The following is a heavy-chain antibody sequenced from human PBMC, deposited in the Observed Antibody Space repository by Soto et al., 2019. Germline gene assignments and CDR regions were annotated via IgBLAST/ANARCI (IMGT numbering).Heavy chain of an antibody. CDR3: ARGRYGDY. Sequence: QVHLVQSGAEVKKPGASAKVSCKGSGYTFTTYGITWVRQAPGQGLEWMGWISAHNGNTNYAQKRQGRVTVTRDTSTSTAYMELRSLRSDDTAVYYCARGRYGDYWGQGALVTCSS. J-gene: IGHJ4*02. CDR2: ISAHNGNT. D-gene: IGHD1-1*01. V-gene: IGHV1-18*01. CDR1: GYTFTTYG.